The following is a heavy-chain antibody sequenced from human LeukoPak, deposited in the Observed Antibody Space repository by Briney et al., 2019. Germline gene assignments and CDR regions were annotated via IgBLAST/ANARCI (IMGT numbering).Heavy chain of an antibody. CDR3: ARDGGGYNPYWYFDL. J-gene: IGHJ2*01. V-gene: IGHV1-46*01. D-gene: IGHD5-24*01. CDR1: GYTFTSYY. Sequence: ASVKVSCTASGYTFTSYYMHWVRQAPGQGLEWMGIINPSGGSTSYAQKFQGRVTMTRDTSTSTVYMELSSLRSEDTAVYYCARDGGGYNPYWYFDLWGRGTLVTVSS. CDR2: INPSGGST.